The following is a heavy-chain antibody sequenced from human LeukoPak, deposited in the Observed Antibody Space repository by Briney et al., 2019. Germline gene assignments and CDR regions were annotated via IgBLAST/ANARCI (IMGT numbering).Heavy chain of an antibody. CDR2: IKQDGSEK. Sequence: GGSLRLSCAASGFTFSSYWMSWVRQAPGKGLEWVANIKQDGSEKYYVDSVKGRFTISRDNAKNSLYLQMNSLRAEDTAVCYCARAAATQGPDYFDYWGQGTLVTVSS. CDR1: GFTFSSYW. J-gene: IGHJ4*02. V-gene: IGHV3-7*04. D-gene: IGHD1-26*01. CDR3: ARAAATQGPDYFDY.